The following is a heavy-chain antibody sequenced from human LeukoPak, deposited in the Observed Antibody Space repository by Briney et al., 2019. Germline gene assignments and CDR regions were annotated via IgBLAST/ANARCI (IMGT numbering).Heavy chain of an antibody. J-gene: IGHJ4*02. CDR2: ITYSSGNT. CDR3: AKDGTGCGGDCYSDY. D-gene: IGHD2-21*02. V-gene: IGHV3-23*01. Sequence: GGSLRLSCAASGFTFSSYAMSWFRQAPGKGLEWVSAITYSSGNTYYAGSVKGRFTISRDNSKNTLYLQMNSLRAEDTALYYCAKDGTGCGGDCYSDYWGQGTLVTVSS. CDR1: GFTFSSYA.